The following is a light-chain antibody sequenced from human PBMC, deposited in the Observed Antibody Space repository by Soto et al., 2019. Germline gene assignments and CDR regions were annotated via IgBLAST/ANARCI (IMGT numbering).Light chain of an antibody. CDR2: DAS. CDR3: QQYSNWPPGT. J-gene: IGKJ1*01. V-gene: IGKV3D-15*01. Sequence: EIVMTQSPASLSVSPGERATLSCRASQSVGSIYLAWYQQKPGQAPRLLIYDASNTATGIPARFSGSGSGAEFTLTISSLQSEDFAVYYCQQYSNWPPGTFGQGTKVDIK. CDR1: QSVGSIY.